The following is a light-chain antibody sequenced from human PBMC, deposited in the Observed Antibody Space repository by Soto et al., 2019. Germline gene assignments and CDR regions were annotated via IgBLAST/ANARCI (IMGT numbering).Light chain of an antibody. Sequence: DIQMTQSPSSLSASVGDRITITCRASQNVGTYLSWYQQRSGKAPKLLIYAASNLQSGVSSRFSVSGSGTDFTLAISSLQPEDFATYFCQQSYNTSLTFGGGTKVEI. CDR3: QQSYNTSLT. CDR2: AAS. CDR1: QNVGTY. V-gene: IGKV1-39*01. J-gene: IGKJ4*01.